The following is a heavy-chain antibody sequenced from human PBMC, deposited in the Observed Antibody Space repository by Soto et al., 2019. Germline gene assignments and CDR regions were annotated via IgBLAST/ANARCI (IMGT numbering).Heavy chain of an antibody. J-gene: IGHJ4*02. CDR3: ARGYGSGSYYDY. CDR1: GYSFTSYY. Sequence: ASVKVSCKASGYSFTSYYVHWVRQAPGQGPECMGIINSSDGSTSYAQKFQGRVTMTRDTSTSTVYMELSSLRSEDTAVYYCARGYGSGSYYDYWGQGTLVTVSS. D-gene: IGHD3-10*01. V-gene: IGHV1-46*01. CDR2: INSSDGST.